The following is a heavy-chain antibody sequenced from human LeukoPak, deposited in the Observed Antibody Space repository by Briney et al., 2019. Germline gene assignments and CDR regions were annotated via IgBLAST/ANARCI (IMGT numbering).Heavy chain of an antibody. V-gene: IGHV5-51*01. CDR3: ARHRTSLGDAFDI. CDR1: GYFFFTYW. CDR2: IYVGDSDT. Sequence: GESLKISCKGSGYFFFTYWIGWVRQMPGKGLEWMGIIYVGDSDTRYSPSFQGQVTISADKSISTAYLQWSSLKASDTAMYYCARHRTSLGDAFDIWGQGTMVTVSS. D-gene: IGHD7-27*01. J-gene: IGHJ3*02.